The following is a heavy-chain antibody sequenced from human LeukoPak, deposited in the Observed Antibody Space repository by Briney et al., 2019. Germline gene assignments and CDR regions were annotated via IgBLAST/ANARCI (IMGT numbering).Heavy chain of an antibody. V-gene: IGHV3-7*01. J-gene: IGHJ4*02. CDR1: GFTSSDYW. CDR3: ARVCYYDSGSLYYLDS. CDR2: IKQDGSER. D-gene: IGHD3-10*01. Sequence: GGSLRLSCAASGFTSSDYWMSWVHQAPGKGLEWVASIKQDGSERYYVDSLKGRFTISRDNAKNSLYLQMNSPRAEDTAVYYCARVCYYDSGSLYYLDSWGQGTLVTVSS.